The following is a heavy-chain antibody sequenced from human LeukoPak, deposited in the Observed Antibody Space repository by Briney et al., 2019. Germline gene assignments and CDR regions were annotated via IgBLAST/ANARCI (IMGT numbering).Heavy chain of an antibody. CDR1: GFTFSSYG. J-gene: IGHJ3*02. Sequence: GGSLRLSCVASGFTFSSYGMNWVRQAPGKGLEWVSYISSSSGSIYYADSVKGRFTISRDNVMNSLYLQMNSLRAEDTAVYYCARNRLRGGDIWGQGTMVTVSS. D-gene: IGHD2-21*01. CDR2: ISSSSGSI. V-gene: IGHV3-48*01. CDR3: ARNRLRGGDI.